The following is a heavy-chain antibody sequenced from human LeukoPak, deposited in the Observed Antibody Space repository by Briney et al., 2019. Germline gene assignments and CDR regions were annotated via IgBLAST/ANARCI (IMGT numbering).Heavy chain of an antibody. J-gene: IGHJ4*02. CDR3: ARDASIAAAGPPDYFDY. V-gene: IGHV4-38-2*02. D-gene: IGHD6-13*01. Sequence: SETLSLTCTVSVYSIRSGYSWAWIRQPPGKALEWIGIIYHSVITYYNQSLRSRVTVSVDTPKNQFSLKLSSVTAADTAVYYCARDASIAAAGPPDYFDYWGQGTLVTVSS. CDR1: VYSIRSGYS. CDR2: IYHSVIT.